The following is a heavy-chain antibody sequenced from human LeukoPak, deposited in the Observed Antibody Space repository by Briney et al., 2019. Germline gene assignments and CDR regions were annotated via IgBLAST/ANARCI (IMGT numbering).Heavy chain of an antibody. J-gene: IGHJ4*02. CDR3: ARKQWVMYYFES. V-gene: IGHV4-39*01. CDR2: FYYSGST. D-gene: IGHD6-19*01. Sequence: SETLSLTCTVSGGSISIGNCYWGWLRQPPGKGLEWIGSFYYSGSTYYNPSLKSRVTISVDTSKSQFSLKLNSVTAADTAVYYCARKQWVMYYFESWGQGTLVTVSS. CDR1: GGSISIGNCY.